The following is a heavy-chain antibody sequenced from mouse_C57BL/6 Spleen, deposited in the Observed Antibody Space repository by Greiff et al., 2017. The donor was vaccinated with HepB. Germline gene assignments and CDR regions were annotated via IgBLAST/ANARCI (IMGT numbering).Heavy chain of an antibody. CDR3: ARRDGYYDY. CDR1: GYTFTDYY. D-gene: IGHD2-3*01. J-gene: IGHJ2*01. Sequence: LVESGAELVRPGASVKLSCKASGYTFTDYYINWVKQRPGQGLEWIARIYPGSGNTYYNEKFKGKATLTAEKSSSTAYMQLSSLTSEDSAVYFCARRDGYYDYWGQGTTLTVSS. V-gene: IGHV1-76*01. CDR2: IYPGSGNT.